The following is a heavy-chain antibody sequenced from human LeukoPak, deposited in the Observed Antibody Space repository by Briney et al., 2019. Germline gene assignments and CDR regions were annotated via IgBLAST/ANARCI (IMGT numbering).Heavy chain of an antibody. Sequence: GGSLRLSCAVSGFTVSSNHISWVRQAPGKGLEWVSSISSSSSYIYYADSVKGRFTISRDNAKNSLYLQMNSLRAEDTAVYYCARAKRSYSSSSFAFDYWGQGTLVTVSS. D-gene: IGHD6-6*01. CDR2: ISSSSSYI. J-gene: IGHJ4*02. V-gene: IGHV3-21*01. CDR1: GFTVSSNH. CDR3: ARAKRSYSSSSFAFDY.